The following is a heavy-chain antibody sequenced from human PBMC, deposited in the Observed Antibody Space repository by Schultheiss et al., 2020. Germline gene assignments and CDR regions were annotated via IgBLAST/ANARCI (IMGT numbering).Heavy chain of an antibody. D-gene: IGHD2-15*01. Sequence: GESLKISCKASGYTFTSYDINWVRQATGQGLEWMGWMNPNSGNTGYAQKLQGRVTMTTDTSTSTAYMELRSLRSDDTAVYYCARAYCSGGSCYPRVGLRDFDYWGQGTLVTVSS. CDR1: GYTFTSYD. CDR3: ARAYCSGGSCYPRVGLRDFDY. CDR2: MNPNSGNT. J-gene: IGHJ4*02. V-gene: IGHV1-8*01.